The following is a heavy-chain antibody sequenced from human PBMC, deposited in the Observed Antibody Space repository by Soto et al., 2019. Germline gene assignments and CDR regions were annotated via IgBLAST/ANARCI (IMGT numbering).Heavy chain of an antibody. CDR3: ARDIRGGGAFDA. D-gene: IGHD3-3*02. CDR2: VNTGNGKA. CDR1: GYIFTDYT. J-gene: IGHJ3*01. V-gene: IGHV1-3*04. Sequence: QVQLVQSGAEVKKPGAPVKVSCTASGYIFTDYTIHWVRQAPGQRLEWMGWVNTGNGKAKSSEKFQGRVTITRDTSATTAYMELSNLRSDDTAYYYCARDIRGGGAFDAWGQGTMVTVSS.